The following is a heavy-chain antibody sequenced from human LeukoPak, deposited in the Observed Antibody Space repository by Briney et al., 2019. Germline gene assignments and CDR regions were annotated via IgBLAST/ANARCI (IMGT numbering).Heavy chain of an antibody. V-gene: IGHV4-30-2*01. Sequence: SETLSLTCAVSSGFISSGGYSWSWIRQPPGKGLEWVGYIHHGGTSCSSPSLKSRVTISVDRSNNQFSLSLSSMTAADTAVYYCTTYHDYGGNRVDYWGQGILVTVSS. D-gene: IGHD4-23*01. CDR3: TTYHDYGGNRVDY. CDR2: IHHGGTS. J-gene: IGHJ4*02. CDR1: SGFISSGGYS.